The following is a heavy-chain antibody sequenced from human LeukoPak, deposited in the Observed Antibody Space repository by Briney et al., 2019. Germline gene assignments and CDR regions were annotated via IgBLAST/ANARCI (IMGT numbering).Heavy chain of an antibody. D-gene: IGHD5-12*01. CDR3: ARHGGESIVAMILHAFDI. CDR2: IYYGGST. V-gene: IGHV4-59*08. CDR1: GGSISSYS. J-gene: IGHJ3*02. Sequence: PSETLSLTCTVSGGSISSYSWSWIRQPPGKGLEWIGSIYYGGSTNYNPSLKSRVTMSVDTSKNQFSLKLSSVTAADTAVYYCARHGGESIVAMILHAFDIWGQGTMVTVSS.